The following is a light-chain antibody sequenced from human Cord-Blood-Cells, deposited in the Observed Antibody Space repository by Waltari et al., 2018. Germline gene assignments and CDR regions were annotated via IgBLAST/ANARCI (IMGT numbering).Light chain of an antibody. CDR3: SSYTSSSTWV. CDR1: SSDLCGYNY. V-gene: IGLV2-14*01. CDR2: GVS. Sequence: QSALTQPASVSGSPGQSITISCTGTSSDLCGYNYVSWYQQHPGKAPKLMIYGVSKRPSGVSNRFSGSKSGNTASLTISGLQAEDEADYYCSSYTSSSTWVFGGGTKLTVL. J-gene: IGLJ3*02.